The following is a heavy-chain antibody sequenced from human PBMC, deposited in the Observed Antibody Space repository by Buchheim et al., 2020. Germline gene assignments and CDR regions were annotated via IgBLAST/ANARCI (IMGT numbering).Heavy chain of an antibody. CDR2: IYYSGST. CDR3: ARSRGLWFGELLSRRKGWFDP. Sequence: QVQLQESGPGLVKPSETLSLTCTVSGGSISSYYWSWIRQPPGKGLEWIGYIYYSGSTNYNPSLKSRVTISVDTSTNQFSLKLSSVTAADTAVYYCARSRGLWFGELLSRRKGWFDPWGQGTL. D-gene: IGHD3-10*01. CDR1: GGSISSYY. J-gene: IGHJ5*02. V-gene: IGHV4-59*01.